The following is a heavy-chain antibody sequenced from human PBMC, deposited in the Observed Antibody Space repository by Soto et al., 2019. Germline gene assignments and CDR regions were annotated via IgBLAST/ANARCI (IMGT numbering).Heavy chain of an antibody. J-gene: IGHJ4*02. D-gene: IGHD5-12*01. CDR1: GGSFSGYY. CDR2: INHSGST. V-gene: IGHV4-34*01. CDR3: ARGYNGYLEY. Sequence: LSLTCAVYGGSFSGYYWSWIRQPPGKGLEWIGEINHSGSTNYNPSLKSRVTISVDTSKNQFSLKLSSVTAADTAVYYCARGYNGYLEYWGKGTLVNVPS.